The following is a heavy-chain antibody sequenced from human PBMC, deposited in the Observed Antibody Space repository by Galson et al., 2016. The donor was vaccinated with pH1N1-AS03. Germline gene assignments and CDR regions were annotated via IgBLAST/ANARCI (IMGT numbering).Heavy chain of an antibody. J-gene: IGHJ6*02. Sequence: SVKVSCKASGGTFSTYGISWVRQATGQGLEWMGGIITIFGTTNYAQKFQGRVTITADESTSTAYLDLSSLRSEDTAVYYCAREGVLSDRAFNYYGMAVWGQGTTVSVPS. V-gene: IGHV1-69*13. CDR3: AREGVLSDRAFNYYGMAV. CDR2: IITIFGTT. CDR1: GGTFSTYG. D-gene: IGHD3-16*01.